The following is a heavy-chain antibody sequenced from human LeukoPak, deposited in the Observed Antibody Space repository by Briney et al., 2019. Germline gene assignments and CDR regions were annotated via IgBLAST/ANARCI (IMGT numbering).Heavy chain of an antibody. V-gene: IGHV4-39*01. D-gene: IGHD4-17*01. CDR2: IYYSGST. Sequence: PSQTLSLPCTVSGGSMSSSSYYWGSVRQPPGKGLEWIGSIYYSGSTYYNPSLKSRVTISVDTSKNQFSLKLTSVTAADTAVYFCARHSVRLRTFSAFDIWGQGTMVTVSS. J-gene: IGHJ3*02. CDR1: GGSMSSSSYY. CDR3: ARHSVRLRTFSAFDI.